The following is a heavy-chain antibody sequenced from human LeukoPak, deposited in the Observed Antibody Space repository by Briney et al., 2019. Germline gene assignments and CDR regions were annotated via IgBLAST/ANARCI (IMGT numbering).Heavy chain of an antibody. D-gene: IGHD4-23*01. J-gene: IGHJ6*02. CDR2: FDPEDGET. Sequence: VASVKVSCKVSGYTLTELSMHWVRQAPGKGLEWMGGFDPEDGETIYAQKFQGRVTMTEDTSTDTAYMELSRLRSDDTAVYYCARGEGYGGIYGMDVWGQGTTVTVSS. CDR3: ARGEGYGGIYGMDV. CDR1: GYTLTELS. V-gene: IGHV1-24*01.